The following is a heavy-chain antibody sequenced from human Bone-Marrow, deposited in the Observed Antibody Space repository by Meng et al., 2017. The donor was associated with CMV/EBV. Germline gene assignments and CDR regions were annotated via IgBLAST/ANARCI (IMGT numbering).Heavy chain of an antibody. J-gene: IGHJ4*02. V-gene: IGHV5-51*01. CDR3: ASSPSSSSPSDY. CDR2: IYPGDSDS. CDR1: GYSFTSYW. Sequence: GGSLRLSCKGSGYSFTSYWIGWVRQMPGKGLEWMGIIYPGDSDSRYSPSFQGQVTISVDKSISTAYLQWSSLKASDTAMYYCASSPSSSSPSDYWGQGTLVTVSS. D-gene: IGHD6-13*01.